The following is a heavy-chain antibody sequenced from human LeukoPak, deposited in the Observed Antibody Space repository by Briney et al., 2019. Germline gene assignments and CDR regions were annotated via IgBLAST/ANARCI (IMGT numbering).Heavy chain of an antibody. J-gene: IGHJ5*02. CDR2: ISSNGGST. Sequence: GGSLRLSCAASGFTFSNYAMHWVRQAPGKGLEYVSVISSNGGSTYYANSVKGRFTISRDNSKNTLYLQMGSLRAEDMAVYYCARASIAVAGIDENWFDPWGQGTLVTVSS. D-gene: IGHD6-19*01. CDR1: GFTFSNYA. V-gene: IGHV3-64*01. CDR3: ARASIAVAGIDENWFDP.